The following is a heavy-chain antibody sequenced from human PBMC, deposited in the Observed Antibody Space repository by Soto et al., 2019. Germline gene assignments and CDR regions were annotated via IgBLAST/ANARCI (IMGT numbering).Heavy chain of an antibody. CDR3: ARSFDSSSTYGLDV. D-gene: IGHD6-13*01. J-gene: IGHJ6*02. V-gene: IGHV5-10-1*03. Sequence: EVQLVQSGAEVKKPGESLRISCKGSGYTFTTYWINWVRQMPGKGLEWMGRIDPSDSYTKYSPSFRGHIIMSTDKSISTAYLHWSDLKASDTAIYYCARSFDSSSTYGLDVWGQGTTVTVSS. CDR1: GYTFTTYW. CDR2: IDPSDSYT.